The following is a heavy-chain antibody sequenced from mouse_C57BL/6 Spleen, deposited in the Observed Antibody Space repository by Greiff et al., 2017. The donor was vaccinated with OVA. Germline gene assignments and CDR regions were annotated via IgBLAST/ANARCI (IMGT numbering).Heavy chain of an antibody. CDR2: INPNNGGT. D-gene: IGHD2-2*01. V-gene: IGHV1-22*01. CDR3: ARDWGTYYGYDVGAMDY. Sequence: EVKLVESGPELVKPGASVKMSCKASGYTFTDYNMHWVKQSHGKSLEWIGYINPNNGGTSYNQKFKGKATLPVNKSSSTAYMELRRLTSEDSAVYYCARDWGTYYGYDVGAMDYWGQGTSVTVSS. CDR1: GYTFTDYN. J-gene: IGHJ4*01.